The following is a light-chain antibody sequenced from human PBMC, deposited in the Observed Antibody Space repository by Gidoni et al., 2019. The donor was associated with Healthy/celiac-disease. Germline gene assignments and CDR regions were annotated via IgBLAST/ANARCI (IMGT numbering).Light chain of an antibody. CDR1: SSNIGAGYD. J-gene: IGLJ2*01. V-gene: IGLV1-40*01. Sequence: QSVLTQPPSVSGAPGPRVTISCTGSSSNIGAGYDVHGYQQLPGTAPKLLLYGNSNRPSGVPDRFSGSKSGTSASLAITGLQAEDEADYYCQSYDSSLSGYVVFGGGTKLTVL. CDR2: GNS. CDR3: QSYDSSLSGYVV.